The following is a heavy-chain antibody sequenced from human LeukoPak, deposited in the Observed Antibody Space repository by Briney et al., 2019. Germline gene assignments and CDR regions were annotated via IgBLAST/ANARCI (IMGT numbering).Heavy chain of an antibody. J-gene: IGHJ4*02. CDR1: GYSINSGYF. Sequence: PSETLSLTCVVSGYSINSGYFWSWIRQPPGKGLEWIGEINHSGSTNYNPSLKSRVTISVDTSKNQFSLKLSSVTAADTAVYYCARVGYDYVWGSYRPRSPDYWGQGTLVTVSS. CDR2: INHSGST. CDR3: ARVGYDYVWGSYRPRSPDY. D-gene: IGHD3-16*02. V-gene: IGHV4-34*01.